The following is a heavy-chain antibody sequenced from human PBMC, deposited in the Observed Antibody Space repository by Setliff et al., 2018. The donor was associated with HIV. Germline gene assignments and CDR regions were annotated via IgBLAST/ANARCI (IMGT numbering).Heavy chain of an antibody. CDR3: ARDSAIVTTIIDHYYGMDV. D-gene: IGHD5-12*01. CDR2: IIPILGIA. J-gene: IGHJ6*02. CDR1: GDTFNNCA. Sequence: ASVKVSCKASGDTFNNCAVTWVRQAPGQGLEWMGGIIPILGIANYAQKFRGRVTISRDTSASTAYMELSSLRSEDTAVYYCARDSAIVTTIIDHYYGMDVWGQGTTVTVSS. V-gene: IGHV1-69*10.